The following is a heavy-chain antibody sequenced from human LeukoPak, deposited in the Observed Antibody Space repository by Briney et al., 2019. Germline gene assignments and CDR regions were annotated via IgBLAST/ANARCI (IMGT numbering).Heavy chain of an antibody. CDR1: GHDFNNYW. CDR3: ARRYYDSSEFDP. Sequence: GESLKISCKASGHDFNNYWIGWVRQMPGKGPEWMGIIHPADSDTGYSPAFSGQVTISTDRSTSTAYLQWSSLEASDTAIYYCARRYYDSSEFDPWGQGTLVTVSS. D-gene: IGHD3-22*01. CDR2: IHPADSDT. J-gene: IGHJ5*02. V-gene: IGHV5-51*01.